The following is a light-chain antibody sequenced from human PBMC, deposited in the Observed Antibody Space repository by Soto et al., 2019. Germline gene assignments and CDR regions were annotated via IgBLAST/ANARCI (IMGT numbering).Light chain of an antibody. CDR1: SSDVGGYNY. Sequence: QSALTQPPSASGSPGQSVTISCTGTSSDVGGYNYVSWYQQHPGNAPKLVIYEVSKRPSGVPDRFSGSKSGNTASLTVSGLQAEDEADYYCSSYAGGINFKVFGGGTKLTVL. V-gene: IGLV2-8*01. J-gene: IGLJ3*02. CDR3: SSYAGGINFKV. CDR2: EVS.